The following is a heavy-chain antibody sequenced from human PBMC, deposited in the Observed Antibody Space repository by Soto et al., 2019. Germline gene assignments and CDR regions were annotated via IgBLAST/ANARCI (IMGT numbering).Heavy chain of an antibody. V-gene: IGHV3-13*01. CDR3: TRGAAGFDY. CDR2: IGTAGDT. CDR1: GFTFSSYD. D-gene: IGHD6-13*01. Sequence: EVQLVESGGDLVQPGVSLRLSCAASGFTFSSYDFHWVRQATGKGLEWVSGIGTAGDTYYAGSVKGRFTTSRENAKNSLYLQMNSLRAGDTAVYYCTRGAAGFDYWGQGTLVTVSS. J-gene: IGHJ4*02.